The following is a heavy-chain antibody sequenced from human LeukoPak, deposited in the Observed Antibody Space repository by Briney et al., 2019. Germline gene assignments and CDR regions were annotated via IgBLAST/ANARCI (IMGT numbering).Heavy chain of an antibody. Sequence: SETLSLTCTVSGGSISNYYWTWIRQPPGKGLEWIGNIYYSGSTNYNPSLESRVTISVDASKNQFSLKPSSVTAADTAVYYCARGRSDCSGGSCYSGESDYYYYGMDVWGQGTTVTVSS. CDR1: GGSISNYY. CDR3: ARGRSDCSGGSCYSGESDYYYYGMDV. J-gene: IGHJ6*02. CDR2: IYYSGST. D-gene: IGHD2-15*01. V-gene: IGHV4-59*01.